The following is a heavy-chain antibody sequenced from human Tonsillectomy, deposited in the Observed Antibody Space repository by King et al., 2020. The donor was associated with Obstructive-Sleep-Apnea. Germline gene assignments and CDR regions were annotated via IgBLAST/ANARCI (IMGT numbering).Heavy chain of an antibody. CDR2: ISSSSSYI. J-gene: IGHJ3*02. V-gene: IGHV3-21*01. CDR3: ARDYYDSSGSAAFDI. CDR1: GFTCISYS. D-gene: IGHD3-22*01. Sequence: VQLVESGGGLVKPGGSLRLSCAASGFTCISYSMNWVRQAPGKGLEWVSSISSSSSYIYYADSVKGRFTISRDNAKNSLYLKMNSLRAEDTAVYYCARDYYDSSGSAAFDIWGQGTMVTVSS.